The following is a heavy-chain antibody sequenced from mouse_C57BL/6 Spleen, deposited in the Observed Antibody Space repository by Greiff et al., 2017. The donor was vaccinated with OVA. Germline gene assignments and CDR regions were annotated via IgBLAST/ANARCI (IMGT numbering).Heavy chain of an antibody. V-gene: IGHV5-4*03. J-gene: IGHJ3*01. D-gene: IGHD1-1*01. Sequence: EVKLMESGGGLVKPGGSLKLSCAASGFTFSSYAMSWVRQTPEKRLEWVATISDGGSYTYYPDNVKGRFTISRDNAKNNLYLQMSHLKSEDTAMYYCARAFITTVVAEGFAYWGQGTLVTVSA. CDR1: GFTFSSYA. CDR2: ISDGGSYT. CDR3: ARAFITTVVAEGFAY.